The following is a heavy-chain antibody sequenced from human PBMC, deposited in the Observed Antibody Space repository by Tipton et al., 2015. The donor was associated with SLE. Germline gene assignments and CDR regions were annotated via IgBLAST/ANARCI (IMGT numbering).Heavy chain of an antibody. Sequence: LRLSCTVSGGSISSGSYYWSWIRQPAGKGLEWIGRIYTSGSTNYNPSLKSRATISVDTSKNQFSLKLSSVTAADTAVYYCARTWVVVPALFDPWGQGTLVTVSS. D-gene: IGHD2-2*01. CDR1: GGSISSGSYY. J-gene: IGHJ5*02. V-gene: IGHV4-61*02. CDR3: ARTWVVVPALFDP. CDR2: IYTSGST.